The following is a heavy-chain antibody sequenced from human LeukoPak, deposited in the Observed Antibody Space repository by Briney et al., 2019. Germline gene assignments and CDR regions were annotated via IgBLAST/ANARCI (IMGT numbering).Heavy chain of an antibody. V-gene: IGHV4-39*07. CDR2: IYYSGST. Sequence: SETLSLTCTVSGGSISSSSYYWGWIRQPPGKGLEWIGSIYYSGSTYYNPSLKSRVTISVDTSKNQFSLKLSSVTATDTAVYYCARVTTVTKFDYWGQGTLVTVSS. J-gene: IGHJ4*02. D-gene: IGHD4-17*01. CDR3: ARVTTVTKFDY. CDR1: GGSISSSSYY.